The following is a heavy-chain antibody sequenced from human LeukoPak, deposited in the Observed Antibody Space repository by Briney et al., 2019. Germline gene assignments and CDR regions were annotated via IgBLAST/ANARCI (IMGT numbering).Heavy chain of an antibody. J-gene: IGHJ3*02. V-gene: IGHV3-23*01. CDR2: ISGSGGST. CDR3: AKNHMTTVTTVGFGI. CDR1: GFTFSNYA. D-gene: IGHD4-17*01. Sequence: GGSLRLSCAASGFTFSNYAMGWVRQAPGKGLEWVSAISGSGGSTYYADSVKGRFTISRDNSKNTLYLQMNSLRAADTAVYYCAKNHMTTVTTVGFGIWGQGTMVTVSS.